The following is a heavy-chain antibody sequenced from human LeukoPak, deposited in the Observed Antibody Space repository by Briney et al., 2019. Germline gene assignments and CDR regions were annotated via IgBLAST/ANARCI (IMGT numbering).Heavy chain of an antibody. CDR1: GFTFSSYD. J-gene: IGHJ5*02. D-gene: IGHD5-12*01. CDR3: ARDSKTYRGYDEGCFDP. Sequence: PGGSLRLSCTASGFTFSSYDMNWVRQAPGKGLEWVSYISTSGSTTYYADSVKGRFTISRDNAKNSPFLQRTIMTADATAFYYAARDSKTYRGYDEGCFDPWGQRTLGTLSS. CDR2: ISTSGSTT. V-gene: IGHV3-48*03.